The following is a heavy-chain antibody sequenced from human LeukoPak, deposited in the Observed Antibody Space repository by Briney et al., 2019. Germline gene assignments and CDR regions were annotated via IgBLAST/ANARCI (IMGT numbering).Heavy chain of an antibody. CDR1: GFTFSSYG. CDR2: ISYDGSNK. D-gene: IGHD3-3*01. Sequence: PGGSLRLSCAASGFTFSSYGMHWVRQAPGKGLEWVAVISYDGSNKYYADSVKGRFTISRDNSKNTLYLQMNSLRADDTAVYYCARGLWSGYRFDYWGQGTLVTVSS. J-gene: IGHJ4*02. CDR3: ARGLWSGYRFDY. V-gene: IGHV3-30*03.